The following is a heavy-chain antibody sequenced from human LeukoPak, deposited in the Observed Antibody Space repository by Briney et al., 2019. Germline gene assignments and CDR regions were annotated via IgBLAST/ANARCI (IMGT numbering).Heavy chain of an antibody. CDR2: IYHSGST. CDR3: ARGPSLRWYQVRGSDY. D-gene: IGHD4-23*01. J-gene: IGHJ4*02. CDR1: GGSISSNNW. Sequence: PSGTLSLTCAVSGGSISSNNWWSWVRQPPGKGLEWIGEIYHSGSTNYNPSLKSRVTISVDTSKNQFSLKLSSVTAADTAVYYCARGPSLRWYQVRGSDYWGQGTLVTVSS. V-gene: IGHV4-4*02.